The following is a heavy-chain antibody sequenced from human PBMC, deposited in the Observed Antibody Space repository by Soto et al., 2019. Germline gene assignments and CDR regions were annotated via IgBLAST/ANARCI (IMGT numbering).Heavy chain of an antibody. Sequence: EVQLVESGGGLVRPGRSLRLSCAASGFSFDDYAMHWVRQGPGKGLEWVSGVSWNSGTIVYADSVKGRFTISRDNAKNSLYLEMNSLGAEDTALYYCAKGFCSSAKCYTYSYMDVWGKGTTVTVSS. V-gene: IGHV3-9*01. CDR1: GFSFDDYA. J-gene: IGHJ6*03. CDR2: VSWNSGTI. D-gene: IGHD2-2*01. CDR3: AKGFCSSAKCYTYSYMDV.